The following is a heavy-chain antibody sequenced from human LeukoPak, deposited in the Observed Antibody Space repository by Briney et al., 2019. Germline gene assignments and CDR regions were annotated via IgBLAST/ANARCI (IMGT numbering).Heavy chain of an antibody. J-gene: IGHJ4*02. Sequence: GGSLRLSCLASKFTFNNYAMTWVRQAPGKGLEWVSSISGSGDNMDYADSVKGRFTISRDNSKNTLYLQMNSLRAEDTAVYYCAKGVVVAPDVTPFDYWGQGTLVTVSS. V-gene: IGHV3-23*01. CDR2: ISGSGDNM. D-gene: IGHD2-2*01. CDR1: KFTFNNYA. CDR3: AKGVVVAPDVTPFDY.